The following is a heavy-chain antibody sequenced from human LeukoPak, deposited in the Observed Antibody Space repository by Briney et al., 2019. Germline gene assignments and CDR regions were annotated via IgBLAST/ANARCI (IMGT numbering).Heavy chain of an antibody. CDR2: IYPHDSHT. J-gene: IGHJ4*02. Sequence: GASLKISCKGSGYSFSSYWIGWVRQMPGKGLEWMGIIYPHDSHTIYSPSFQGQITISADKSISTAYLQWSSLKAADTAMYYCARFAYYTDSLPGHYWGQGTLVTVSS. CDR1: GYSFSSYW. D-gene: IGHD2-8*02. CDR3: ARFAYYTDSLPGHY. V-gene: IGHV5-51*01.